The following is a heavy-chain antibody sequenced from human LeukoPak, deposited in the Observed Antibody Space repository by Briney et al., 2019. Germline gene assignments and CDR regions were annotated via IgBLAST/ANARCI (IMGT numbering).Heavy chain of an antibody. CDR1: GGSFSGYY. V-gene: IGHV4-34*01. CDR2: INHSGST. Sequence: SETLSLTCAVYGGSFSGYYWSWIRQPPGTGLEWIGEINHSGSTNYNPSLKSRVTISVDTSKNQFSLKLSSVTAADTAVYYCARFYDILTGYSIGNWFDPWGQGTLVTVSS. J-gene: IGHJ5*02. CDR3: ARFYDILTGYSIGNWFDP. D-gene: IGHD3-9*01.